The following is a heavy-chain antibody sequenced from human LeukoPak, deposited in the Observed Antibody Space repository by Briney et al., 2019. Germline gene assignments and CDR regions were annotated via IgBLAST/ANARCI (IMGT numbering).Heavy chain of an antibody. Sequence: GESLKISCKGSGYSFTSYWIGWVRQMPGKGLEWMGIIYPDDSDTRYSPSFQGQVTISADKSISTAYLQWSSLKASDTALYYCARQRGSYYSSIDYWGQGTLVTVSS. J-gene: IGHJ4*02. CDR2: IYPDDSDT. V-gene: IGHV5-51*01. D-gene: IGHD1-26*01. CDR3: ARQRGSYYSSIDY. CDR1: GYSFTSYW.